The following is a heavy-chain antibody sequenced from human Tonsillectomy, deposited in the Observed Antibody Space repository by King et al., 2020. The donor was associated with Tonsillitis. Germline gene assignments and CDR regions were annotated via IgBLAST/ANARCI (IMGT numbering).Heavy chain of an antibody. Sequence: ELQLVQSGAEVKKPGESLKISCKGSEYSFTNYWIGWVRQMPGKGLEWMGIIYTGDSETRYSPSFQGQVTMSADKSISTAYLQWSSLKASDTAMYYCARHFLMGVVGETSAFDIWGQGTLVTVSS. D-gene: IGHD1-26*01. J-gene: IGHJ3*02. CDR2: IYTGDSET. CDR3: ARHFLMGVVGETSAFDI. V-gene: IGHV5-51*01. CDR1: EYSFTNYW.